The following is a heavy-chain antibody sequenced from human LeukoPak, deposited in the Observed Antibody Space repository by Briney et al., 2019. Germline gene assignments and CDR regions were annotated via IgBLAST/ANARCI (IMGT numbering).Heavy chain of an antibody. CDR2: MSPNSGIT. V-gene: IGHV1-8*01. CDR3: VRTPPNWGADY. Sequence: ASVKVSCKASGYTFTSYDINWVRQATGQGLEWMGWMSPNSGITGYAQKFQGRVTMTRNTAISTAYMELSSLRSEDTAVYYCVRTPPNWGADYWGQGTLVAVSS. J-gene: IGHJ4*02. D-gene: IGHD7-27*01. CDR1: GYTFTSYD.